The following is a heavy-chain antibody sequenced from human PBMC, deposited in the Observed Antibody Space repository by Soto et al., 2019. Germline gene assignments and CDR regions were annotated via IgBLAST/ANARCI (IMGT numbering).Heavy chain of an antibody. Sequence: EVQLVESGGGLVQPGGSLRLSCVASGFTFSEYYMDWVRKAPGKGLEWVGRIRNKANSYTTEYGASVKGRFTISRDDSKNSLYLQMNSLKTEDTAVYYCARGELLRDWGQGTLVTVSS. D-gene: IGHD1-26*01. V-gene: IGHV3-72*01. CDR2: IRNKANSYTT. CDR3: ARGELLRD. J-gene: IGHJ4*02. CDR1: GFTFSEYY.